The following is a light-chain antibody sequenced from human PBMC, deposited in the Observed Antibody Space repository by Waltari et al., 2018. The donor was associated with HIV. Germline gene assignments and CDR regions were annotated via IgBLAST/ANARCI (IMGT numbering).Light chain of an antibody. Sequence: QPMLTQSPSASASLGASVKLICTLSSSHNSYAIVWHQQRSETAPRFLMRVNSNGSPTKGDGIPDRFSGSSSGTDRYLTISSLQSEDEADYYCQTWGTSVQGVFGGGTKLTVI. CDR3: QTWGTSVQGV. CDR1: SSHNSYA. CDR2: VNSNGSP. J-gene: IGLJ3*02. V-gene: IGLV4-69*01.